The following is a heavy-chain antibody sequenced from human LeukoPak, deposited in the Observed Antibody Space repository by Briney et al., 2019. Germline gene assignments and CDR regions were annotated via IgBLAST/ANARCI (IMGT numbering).Heavy chain of an antibody. CDR2: IIPLFGTA. D-gene: IGHD3-10*02. CDR3: AELGITMIGGV. J-gene: IGHJ6*04. CDR1: GGTFSNFA. V-gene: IGHV1-69*06. Sequence: GSSVKVSCKASGGTFSNFAISWVRQAPGQGLEWMGGIIPLFGTANYGQKSQGRVTITADKSTSTAYMELSSLRSEDTAVYYCAELGITMIGGVWGKGTTVTVSS.